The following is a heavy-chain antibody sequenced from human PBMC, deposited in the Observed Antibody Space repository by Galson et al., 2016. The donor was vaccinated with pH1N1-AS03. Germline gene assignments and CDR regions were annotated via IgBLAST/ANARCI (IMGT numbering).Heavy chain of an antibody. D-gene: IGHD4-23*01. CDR1: GFSVSSYA. Sequence: SLRLSCAASGFSVSSYAMGWVRQTPGRGLECLSTIDNGAFNTYYKDSLEGRFTISRDNSKNTLYLHMNSLRADDTALYYCAKGLFDNYAGYFEYWGQGILVTVSS. CDR2: IDNGAFNT. CDR3: AKGLFDNYAGYFEY. J-gene: IGHJ4*02. V-gene: IGHV3-23*05.